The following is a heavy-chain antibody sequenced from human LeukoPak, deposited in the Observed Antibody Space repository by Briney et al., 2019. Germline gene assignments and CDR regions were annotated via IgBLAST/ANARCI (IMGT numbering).Heavy chain of an antibody. CDR1: GFTFSNYA. Sequence: PGRSLRLSCAASGFTFSNYAMDWVRQAPGKGLEWVAVISYDGNKKYYADSVKGRFTISRDNSKNTLYLQMNSLRPEDTAVYYCASSYPNLYYYYMDVWGKGTTVTVSS. CDR3: ASSYPNLYYYYMDV. J-gene: IGHJ6*03. V-gene: IGHV3-30*04. CDR2: ISYDGNKK.